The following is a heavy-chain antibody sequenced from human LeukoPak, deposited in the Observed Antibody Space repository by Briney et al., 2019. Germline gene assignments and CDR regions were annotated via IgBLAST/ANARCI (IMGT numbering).Heavy chain of an antibody. Sequence: PGGSLRLSCAASGFTFDDYAMHWVRQAPGKGLEWVSGISWNSVSIGYAASVKGRFAISRANAKNSLYLQMNSMRAEDLAWYYWEKVLFQGWLKPRFDYWGRGTLVTVSS. V-gene: IGHV3-9*03. CDR3: EKVLFQGWLKPRFDY. CDR1: GFTFDDYA. D-gene: IGHD5-24*01. CDR2: ISWNSVSI. J-gene: IGHJ4*02.